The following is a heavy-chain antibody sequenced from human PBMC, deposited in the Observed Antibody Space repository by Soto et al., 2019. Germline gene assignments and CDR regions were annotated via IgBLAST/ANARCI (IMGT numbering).Heavy chain of an antibody. J-gene: IGHJ5*02. CDR3: AKGERYDSGVFYS. D-gene: IGHD2-8*01. V-gene: IGHV3-23*01. Sequence: GGSLRLSCVASGFTFTNYAMSWGRQAPGKGLEWVSTVSHSGGSTFYAASVKGRFTLSRDTSKTTLYLQMSSLGAEDTALYYCAKGERYDSGVFYSWGQGTLVTVSS. CDR2: VSHSGGST. CDR1: GFTFTNYA.